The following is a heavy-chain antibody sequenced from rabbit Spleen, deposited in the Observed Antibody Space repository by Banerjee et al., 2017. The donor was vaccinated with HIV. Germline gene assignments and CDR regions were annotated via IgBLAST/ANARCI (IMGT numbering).Heavy chain of an antibody. D-gene: IGHD4-1*01. CDR3: ARDLAGVIGWNFGW. CDR2: IDTGKS. V-gene: IGHV1S40*01. Sequence: QSLEESGGDLVKPGASLTLTCIASGVSFSGDSYMCWVRQAPGKGLEWIACIDTGKSVYASWAKGRFTMSRISSTTVTLQMTSLTAADTATYFCARDLAGVIGWNFGWWGPGTLVTVS. J-gene: IGHJ6*01. CDR1: GVSFSGDSY.